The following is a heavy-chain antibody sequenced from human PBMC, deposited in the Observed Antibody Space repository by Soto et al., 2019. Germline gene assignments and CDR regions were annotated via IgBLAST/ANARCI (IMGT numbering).Heavy chain of an antibody. CDR3: ASTYSTSWYWFDP. CDR2: IFSNDEK. CDR1: GFSLSNAGLG. D-gene: IGHD6-13*01. V-gene: IGHV2-26*04. Sequence: QVTVKESGPVLVKPTETLTLTCTVSGFSLSNAGLGVSGIRQPPGKALEWLAHIFSNDEKSYSTSLKSRLTISKDTSKSQVVPTMTNMDPVDTATYYCASTYSTSWYWFDPWGQGTLVTVSS. J-gene: IGHJ5*02.